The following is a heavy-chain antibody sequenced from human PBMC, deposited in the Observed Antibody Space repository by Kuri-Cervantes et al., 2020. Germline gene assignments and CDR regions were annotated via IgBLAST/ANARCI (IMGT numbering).Heavy chain of an antibody. CDR2: IWYDGSNK. V-gene: IGHV3-30*19. D-gene: IGHD3-22*01. J-gene: IGHJ4*02. Sequence: GESLKISCAASGFTFSSYGMHWVRQAPGKGLEWVAVIWYDGSNKYYADSVKGRFTISRDNSKNTLYLQMNSLRSEDTAVYYCASEIYYDSSGYLLNYWGQGTLVTVSS. CDR1: GFTFSSYG. CDR3: ASEIYYDSSGYLLNY.